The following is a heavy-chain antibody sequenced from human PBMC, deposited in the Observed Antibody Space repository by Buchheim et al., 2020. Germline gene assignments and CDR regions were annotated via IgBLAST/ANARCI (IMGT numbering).Heavy chain of an antibody. V-gene: IGHV4-34*01. CDR3: ARGGSRHSMDV. CDR2: INHSGST. J-gene: IGHJ6*04. Sequence: QVQLQQWGAGLLKPSETLSLTCAVYGGSFSGYYWSWIRQPPGKGLEWIGEINHSGSTNYNPSLKSRVTITVDKSKNQFSLKLSSGPAADTVVYYCARGGSRHSMDVWGKGTT. CDR1: GGSFSGYY.